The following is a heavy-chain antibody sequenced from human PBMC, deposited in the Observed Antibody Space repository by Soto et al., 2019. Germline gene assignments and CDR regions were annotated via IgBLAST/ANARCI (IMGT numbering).Heavy chain of an antibody. V-gene: IGHV3-23*01. CDR2: ISGGGGST. CDR1: GFTFSGYA. J-gene: IGHJ4*02. D-gene: IGHD6-13*01. CDR3: AKDKGFGYSSSWYYFDY. Sequence: EVQLLESGGGLVQPGGSLRLPWAPPGFTFSGYALTWFAQAPGRGREWVSAISGGGGSTYYADSVKGRFTISRDNSKNTLYLQMNSLRAEDTAVYYCAKDKGFGYSSSWYYFDYWGQGTLVTVSS.